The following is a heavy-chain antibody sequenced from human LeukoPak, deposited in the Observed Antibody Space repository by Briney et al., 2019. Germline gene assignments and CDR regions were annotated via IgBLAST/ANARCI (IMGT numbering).Heavy chain of an antibody. CDR1: GGTFSSYA. V-gene: IGHV1-69*05. CDR2: IIPIFGTA. D-gene: IGHD3-3*01. Sequence: SVKVSCKASGGTFSSYAISWVRQAPGQGLEWMGGIIPIFGTANYAQKFQGRVTITTDESTSTAYMELSSLRSEDTAVYYCARERYDFWSGYHPGHGAFDIWGQGTMVTVSS. J-gene: IGHJ3*02. CDR3: ARERYDFWSGYHPGHGAFDI.